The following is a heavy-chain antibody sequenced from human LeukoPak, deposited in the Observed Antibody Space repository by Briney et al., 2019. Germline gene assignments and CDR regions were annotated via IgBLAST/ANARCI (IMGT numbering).Heavy chain of an antibody. CDR2: INSYGSST. D-gene: IGHD2-15*01. CDR1: GFAFSSYW. J-gene: IGHJ6*03. CDR3: ARDRDIVGYMDV. Sequence: QPGGSLRLSCAASGFAFSSYWMHWVRQAPGKGLVWVSRINSYGSSTSYADSVKGRFTISRDNAKNTLYLQMNSLRAEDTAVYYCARDRDIVGYMDVWGKGTTVTVSS. V-gene: IGHV3-74*01.